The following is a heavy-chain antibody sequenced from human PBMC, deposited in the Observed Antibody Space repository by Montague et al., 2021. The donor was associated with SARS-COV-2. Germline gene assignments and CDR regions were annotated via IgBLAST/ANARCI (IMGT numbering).Heavy chain of an antibody. J-gene: IGHJ3*02. Sequence: SETLSLTCAISGGSFSNYYWSWIRQPPGKGVEWVGEVNQSGTTIYNPSVKSGVTISEDTSKNQFYLRLNSVTAADTAVYFCARGRRPVVVSGAGLAGRAFDIWGQGTMVTVSS. D-gene: IGHD2-2*01. V-gene: IGHV4-34*01. CDR1: GGSFSNYY. CDR3: ARGRRPVVVSGAGLAGRAFDI. CDR2: VNQSGTT.